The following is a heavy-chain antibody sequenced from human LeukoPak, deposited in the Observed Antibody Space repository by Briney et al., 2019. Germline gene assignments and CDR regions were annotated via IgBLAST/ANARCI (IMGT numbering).Heavy chain of an antibody. D-gene: IGHD2-21*01. CDR2: ISSSSSTI. J-gene: IGHJ5*01. CDR1: GFTFSSYS. CDR3: AGSSVVVRLDS. V-gene: IGHV3-48*01. Sequence: GGSLRLSCAASGFTFSSYSMNWVRQAPGKGLEWVSYISSSSSTIYYADSVKGRFTISRDTSKNALYLQMNSLRAEDTAIYYCAGSSVVVRLDSWGQGTLVIVSS.